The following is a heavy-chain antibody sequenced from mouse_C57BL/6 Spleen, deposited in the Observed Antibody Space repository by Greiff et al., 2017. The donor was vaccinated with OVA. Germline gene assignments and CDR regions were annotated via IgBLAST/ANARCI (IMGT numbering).Heavy chain of an antibody. CDR2: MYPSDSET. V-gene: IGHV1-61*01. Sequence: VQLQQPGAELVRPGSSVKLSCKASGYTFTSYWMDWVKQRPGQGLEWIGNMYPSDSETHYNQKFKDKATLTVDKSSSTAYMQLSSLTSEDSAVYYCARGGYDGRYAMDYWGQGTSVTVSS. J-gene: IGHJ4*01. D-gene: IGHD2-2*01. CDR3: ARGGYDGRYAMDY. CDR1: GYTFTSYW.